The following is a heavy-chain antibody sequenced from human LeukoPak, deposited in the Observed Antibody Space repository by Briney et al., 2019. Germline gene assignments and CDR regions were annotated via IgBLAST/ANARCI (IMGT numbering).Heavy chain of an antibody. CDR1: GGSISSGGYY. CDR3: ARDERHYYDSSGYSNWFDP. CDR2: IYYSGST. J-gene: IGHJ5*02. V-gene: IGHV4-31*03. D-gene: IGHD3-22*01. Sequence: SETLSLTCTVSGGSISSGGYYWSWLRQHPGKGLEWIGYIYYSGSTYYNPSLKSRVTISVDTSKNQFSLKLSSVTAADTAVYYCARDERHYYDSSGYSNWFDPWGQGTLVTVSS.